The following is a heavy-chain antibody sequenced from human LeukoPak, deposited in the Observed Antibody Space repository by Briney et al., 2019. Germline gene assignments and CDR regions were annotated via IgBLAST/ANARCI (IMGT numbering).Heavy chain of an antibody. V-gene: IGHV3-23*01. CDR2: ISSSSGST. CDR1: RFTFSSYG. CDR3: AKDSSFFDY. Sequence: GGSLRLSCAASRFTFSSYGMSWVRQAPGKGLEWVSGISSSSGSTSYADSVKGRFTISRDNSKNTVYLQMNSLRAEDTAVYYCAKDSSFFDYWGQGTLVTVSS. J-gene: IGHJ4*02.